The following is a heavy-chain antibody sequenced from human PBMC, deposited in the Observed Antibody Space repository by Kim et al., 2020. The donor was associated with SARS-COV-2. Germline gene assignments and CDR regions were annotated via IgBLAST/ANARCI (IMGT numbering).Heavy chain of an antibody. CDR3: ARELLGYCSGGSCSNFDY. J-gene: IGHJ4*02. D-gene: IGHD2-15*01. V-gene: IGHV3-30*01. Sequence: GRFTIPRDNSKNTLYLQMNSRGAEDTAVYYCARELLGYCSGGSCSNFDYWGQGTLVTVSS.